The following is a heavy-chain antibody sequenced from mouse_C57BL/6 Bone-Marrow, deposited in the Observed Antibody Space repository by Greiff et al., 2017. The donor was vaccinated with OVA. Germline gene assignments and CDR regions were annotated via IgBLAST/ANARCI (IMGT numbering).Heavy chain of an antibody. CDR1: GYTFTSYW. Sequence: VQLQQSGAELAKPGASVKLSCKASGYTFTSYWMHWVKQRPGQGLEWIGYINPSSGYTKYNQKFKDKATLTADKSYSTAYMQLSSLTYEDSAVYYCANIYSRYWGQGTTLTVSS. V-gene: IGHV1-7*01. CDR3: ANIYSRY. CDR2: INPSSGYT. J-gene: IGHJ2*01. D-gene: IGHD2-14*01.